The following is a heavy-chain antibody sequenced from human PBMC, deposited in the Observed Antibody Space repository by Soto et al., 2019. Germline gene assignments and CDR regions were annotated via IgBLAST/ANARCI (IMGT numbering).Heavy chain of an antibody. CDR3: ARGGDIVVVEPARGGMDG. V-gene: IGHV1-69*17. CDR2: IIPIFGIA. D-gene: IGHD2-15*01. Sequence: QVQLVQSGAEVKKPGSSVKVSCKASGGTFSSYAISWVRQAPGQGLEWMGGIIPIFGIANYGQKCQGRVTIAADQSTSTAYMELSSLRAEDPAVYFCARGGDIVVVEPARGGMDGWGQGTMVTVSS. J-gene: IGHJ6*02. CDR1: GGTFSSYA.